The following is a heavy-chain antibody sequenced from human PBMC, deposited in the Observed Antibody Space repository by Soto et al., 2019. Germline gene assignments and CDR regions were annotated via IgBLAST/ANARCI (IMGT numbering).Heavy chain of an antibody. J-gene: IGHJ4*02. CDR2: ISAGGTTI. Sequence: GGSLRLSCAASGFTFISYSVSWVRQAPGKGLEWISYISAGGTTIYYADSVKGRFTISRDNAKNTLYLQMDSLTGEDTAVYYCATDGPGKQPLVGYYFDYWGQGTSVTVSS. CDR3: ATDGPGKQPLVGYYFDY. D-gene: IGHD6-13*01. V-gene: IGHV3-48*01. CDR1: GFTFISYS.